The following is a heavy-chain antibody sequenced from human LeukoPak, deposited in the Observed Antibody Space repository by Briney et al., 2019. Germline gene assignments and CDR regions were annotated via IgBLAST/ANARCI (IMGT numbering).Heavy chain of an antibody. CDR3: ARMQDGSGSYH. J-gene: IGHJ4*02. Sequence: SETLSLTCAVSGGSISSANWWTGVRQPPGQGLEWIGEMYHTGSTNYNPSLKSRVIISVDKSNNQFSLKLSSVTAADTAVYFCARMQDGSGSYHWGQGTLVTVSS. CDR1: GGSISSANW. CDR2: MYHTGST. D-gene: IGHD3-10*01. V-gene: IGHV4-4*02.